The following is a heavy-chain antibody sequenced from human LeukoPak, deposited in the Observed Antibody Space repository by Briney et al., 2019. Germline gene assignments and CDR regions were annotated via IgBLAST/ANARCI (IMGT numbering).Heavy chain of an antibody. J-gene: IGHJ4*02. CDR3: ARAHGRYYDSSGPLFDY. Sequence: PSETLSLTCTVSGDSISSSSYYWGWIRQPPGKGLEWIGEINHSGSTNYNPSLKSRVTISVDTSKNQFSLKLSSVTAADTAVYYCARAHGRYYDSSGPLFDYWGQGTLVTVSS. CDR2: INHSGST. CDR1: GDSISSSSYY. D-gene: IGHD3-22*01. V-gene: IGHV4-39*07.